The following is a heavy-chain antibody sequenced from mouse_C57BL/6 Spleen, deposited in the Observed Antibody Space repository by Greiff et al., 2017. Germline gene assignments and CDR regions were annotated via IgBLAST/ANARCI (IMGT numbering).Heavy chain of an antibody. J-gene: IGHJ3*01. V-gene: IGHV14-4*01. Sequence: VQLKESGAELVRPGASVKLSCTASGFNIKDDYMHWVKQRPEQGLEWIGWIDPENGDTEYASKFQGKATITADTSSNTAYLQLSSLTSEDTAVYYCTKFITTPYWGQGTLVTVSA. D-gene: IGHD1-1*01. CDR2: IDPENGDT. CDR3: TKFITTPY. CDR1: GFNIKDDY.